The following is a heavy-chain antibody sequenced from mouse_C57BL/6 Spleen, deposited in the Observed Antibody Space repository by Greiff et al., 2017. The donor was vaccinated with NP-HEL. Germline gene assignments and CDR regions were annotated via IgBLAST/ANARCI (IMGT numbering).Heavy chain of an antibody. D-gene: IGHD1-1*01. CDR3: ASLITTVVGGYFDV. Sequence: EVQGVESVAELVRPGASVKLSCTASGFNIKNTYMHWVKQRPEQGLEWIGRIDPANGNTKYAPKFQGKATITADTSSNTAYLQLSSLTSEDTAIYYCASLITTVVGGYFDVWGTGTTVTVSS. J-gene: IGHJ1*03. CDR1: GFNIKNTY. CDR2: IDPANGNT. V-gene: IGHV14-3*01.